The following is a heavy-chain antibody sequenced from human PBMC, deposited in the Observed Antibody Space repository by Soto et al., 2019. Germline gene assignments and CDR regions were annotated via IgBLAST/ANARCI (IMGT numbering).Heavy chain of an antibody. V-gene: IGHV1-69*01. D-gene: IGHD2-21*01. CDR1: GGIFTSYA. Sequence: QVQLVQSGAEVKKPGSSVKVSCKASGGIFTSYAFSWVRQAPGQGLEWMGGIIPIFGTARYAQKFQGRVTITADESTSTASMELSSLRSDDTAVYYCSRGQYSTSYYYYYYGMGVWGQGTTVTVSS. CDR2: IIPIFGTA. J-gene: IGHJ6*02. CDR3: SRGQYSTSYYYYYYGMGV.